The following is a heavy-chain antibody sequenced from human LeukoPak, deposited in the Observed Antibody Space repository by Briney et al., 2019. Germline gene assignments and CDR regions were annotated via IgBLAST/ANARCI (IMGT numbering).Heavy chain of an antibody. CDR3: ARWYYYDSSGYYWYFDY. V-gene: IGHV4-59*11. Sequence: PSETLSLTCTVSGGSISSHYWSWIRQPPGKGLEWIGYIYYSGSTNYNPSLKSRVTISVDTSKNQFPLKLSSVTAADTAVYYCARWYYYDSSGYYWYFDYGGQGTLVTVSS. D-gene: IGHD3-22*01. CDR1: GGSISSHY. J-gene: IGHJ4*02. CDR2: IYYSGST.